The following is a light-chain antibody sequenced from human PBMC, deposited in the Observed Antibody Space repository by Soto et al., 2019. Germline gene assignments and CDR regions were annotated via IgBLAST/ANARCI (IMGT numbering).Light chain of an antibody. CDR1: QSVSSSY. J-gene: IGKJ1*01. Sequence: EIVLAQSPGTLSFSPGERATLSCSASQSVSSSYLAWYQQKPGQTPRLLIYGASSRATGIPDRFSGSGSGTDFTLTISRLEPEDFAVYYCQQYGSSRTWTFGQGTKVDI. CDR3: QQYGSSRTWT. V-gene: IGKV3-20*01. CDR2: GAS.